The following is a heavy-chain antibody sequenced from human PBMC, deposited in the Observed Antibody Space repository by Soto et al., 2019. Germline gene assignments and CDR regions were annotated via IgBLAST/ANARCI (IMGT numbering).Heavy chain of an antibody. Sequence: SETLSLTCTVSVGSISSGDYYWSWIRQPPGKGLEWIGYIYYSGSTYYNPSLKSRVTISVDTSKNQFSLKLSSVTAADTAVYYCARGLYTVTTYFDYWGQGTLVTVSS. V-gene: IGHV4-30-4*01. CDR3: ARGLYTVTTYFDY. CDR2: IYYSGST. CDR1: VGSISSGDYY. D-gene: IGHD4-17*01. J-gene: IGHJ4*02.